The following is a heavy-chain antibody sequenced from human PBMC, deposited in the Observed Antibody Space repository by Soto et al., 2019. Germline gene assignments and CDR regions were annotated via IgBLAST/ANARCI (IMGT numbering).Heavy chain of an antibody. J-gene: IGHJ4*02. CDR3: ALNYYFDS. Sequence: QVPLVQSGAEVTKHGSSVKVSCKASGGTFSSYATSWLRQAPGQGLEWLGGIIPIFGTANYAQKFQGRVTITADESTSTAYMELSSLRSEDTAVYYCALNYYFDSWGQGTLVTVSS. CDR1: GGTFSSYA. D-gene: IGHD1-7*01. V-gene: IGHV1-69*01. CDR2: IIPIFGTA.